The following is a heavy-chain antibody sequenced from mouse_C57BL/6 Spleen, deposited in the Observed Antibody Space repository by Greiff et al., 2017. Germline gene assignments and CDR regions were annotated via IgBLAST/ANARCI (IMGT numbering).Heavy chain of an antibody. CDR3: ARLGTLTTVNFDY. J-gene: IGHJ2*01. D-gene: IGHD1-1*01. CDR2: IYPGSGST. V-gene: IGHV1-55*01. CDR1: GYTFTSYW. Sequence: VQLQESGAELVKPGASVKMSCKASGYTFTSYWITWVKQRPGQGLEWIGDIYPGSGSTNYNEKFKSKATLTVDTSSSTAYMQLSSLTSEDSAVYYCARLGTLTTVNFDYWGQGTTLTVSS.